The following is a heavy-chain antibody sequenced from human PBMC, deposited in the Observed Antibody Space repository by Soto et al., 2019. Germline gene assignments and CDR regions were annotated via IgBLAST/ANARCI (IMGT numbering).Heavy chain of an antibody. J-gene: IGHJ4*02. CDR3: ARDEGMYSSGWSPLDY. D-gene: IGHD6-19*01. CDR1: GYTFTSYG. V-gene: IGHV1-18*01. Sequence: QVQLVQSGAEVKKPGASVKVSCKASGYTFTSYGISWVRQAPGQGLEWMGWISGYNGNTNYAQKLQGRVTMTTDTSTSTAYMELRTLRSDVTAVYYCARDEGMYSSGWSPLDYWGQGTLVTVSS. CDR2: ISGYNGNT.